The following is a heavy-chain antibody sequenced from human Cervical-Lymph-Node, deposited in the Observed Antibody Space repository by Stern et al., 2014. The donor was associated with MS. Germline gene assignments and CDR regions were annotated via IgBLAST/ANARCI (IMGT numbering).Heavy chain of an antibody. J-gene: IGHJ6*02. CDR2: ITKSGNIL. CDR1: GFTLSDYY. CDR3: ARDDVRNYYYYGMEV. D-gene: IGHD2/OR15-2a*01. V-gene: IGHV3-11*01. Sequence: VQLVESGGDLVKPGGSLRLSCAASGFTLSDYYMSWIRQAPGRGLEWLSYITKSGNILYYADSVKGRFSISRDNAKNSLYLQMNSLRAEDTAVYYCARDDVRNYYYYGMEVWGQGTTVTVSS.